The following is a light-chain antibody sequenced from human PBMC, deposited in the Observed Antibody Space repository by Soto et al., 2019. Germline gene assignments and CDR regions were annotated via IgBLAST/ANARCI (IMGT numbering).Light chain of an antibody. CDR2: DAS. CDR3: PQRSNWLLT. Sequence: FSQSPATLSLTPGERATVSCTASQSVSSFLAWYQQKPGQAPRLLIYDASDRATGIPARFSGSGSGTDFTLSISSLEPEDVAVYYCPQRSNWLLTSGGGTKA. J-gene: IGKJ4*01. V-gene: IGKV3-11*01. CDR1: QSVSSF.